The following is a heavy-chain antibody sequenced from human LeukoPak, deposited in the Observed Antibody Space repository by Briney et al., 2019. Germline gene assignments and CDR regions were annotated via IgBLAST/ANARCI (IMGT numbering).Heavy chain of an antibody. Sequence: RPGGSLRLSCAASGFTFSDYHLSWIRQAPGKGLELVSYISSSSDYTNYADSVKGRFTISRDNAKNSLYLQMNSLRAEDTAVYYCTVPQSGGNWFDPWGPGTQVTVSS. CDR2: ISSSSDYT. J-gene: IGHJ5*02. D-gene: IGHD3-16*01. CDR3: TVPQSGGNWFDP. V-gene: IGHV3-11*03. CDR1: GFTFSDYH.